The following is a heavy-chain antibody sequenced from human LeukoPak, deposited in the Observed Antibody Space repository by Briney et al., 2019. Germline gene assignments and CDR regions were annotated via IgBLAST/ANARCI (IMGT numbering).Heavy chain of an antibody. J-gene: IGHJ3*01. Sequence: QPGGSLKLFWAAPGFTFSKHWMAWVRQAPGKGLEWVANKWKDGGDRHYVHSVKGRFTVSRDNAKKSVYLQMNSLRTDDTAVYYCVSVKVSTVPQSFDLWGQGTTVIVSS. V-gene: IGHV3-7*02. CDR3: VSVKVSTVPQSFDL. CDR2: KWKDGGDR. D-gene: IGHD5/OR15-5a*01. CDR1: GFTFSKHW.